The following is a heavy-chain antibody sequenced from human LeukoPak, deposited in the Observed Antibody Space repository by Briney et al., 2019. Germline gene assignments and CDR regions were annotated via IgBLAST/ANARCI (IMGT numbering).Heavy chain of an antibody. D-gene: IGHD1-26*01. CDR1: GGSFSGYY. CDR2: INHSGST. Sequence: PSETLSLTCAVYGGSFSGYYWSWIRQPPGKGLEWIGEINHSGSTNYNPSLKSRVTMSVDTSKNQFSLKLSSVTAADTAVYYCARERIVGEIFDYWGQGTLVTVSS. V-gene: IGHV4-34*01. J-gene: IGHJ4*02. CDR3: ARERIVGEIFDY.